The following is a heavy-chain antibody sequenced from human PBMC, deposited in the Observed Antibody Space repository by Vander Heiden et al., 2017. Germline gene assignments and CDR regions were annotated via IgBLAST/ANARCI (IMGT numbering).Heavy chain of an antibody. CDR3: AENNYYDSSGYFS. Sequence: QPQLQESGPGLVKPSETLSLTCTVPGGSISSCSYYWGWIRQPPGKGVEWIGSIYYSGSTYYNPSLKSRVTISVDTSKNQFSLKLSSVTAADTAVYYCAENNYYDSSGYFSWGQGTLVTVSS. D-gene: IGHD3-22*01. CDR2: IYYSGST. J-gene: IGHJ4*02. CDR1: GGSISSCSYY. V-gene: IGHV4-39*01.